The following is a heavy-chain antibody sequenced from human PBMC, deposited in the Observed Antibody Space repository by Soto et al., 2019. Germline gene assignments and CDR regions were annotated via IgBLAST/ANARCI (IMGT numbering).Heavy chain of an antibody. V-gene: IGHV4-4*02. CDR3: ARGLFLTISATGGGYYFDY. CDR2: IYHSGST. J-gene: IGHJ4*02. Sequence: SETLSLTCVVSGNSISTTNWWSWVRQSPGKGLEWIGEIYHSGSTNYNPSLKSRVTISVDTSKNQFSLKLSSVTAADTAVYYCARGLFLTISATGGGYYFDYWGQGTLVTVSS. CDR1: GNSISTTNW. D-gene: IGHD3-3*01.